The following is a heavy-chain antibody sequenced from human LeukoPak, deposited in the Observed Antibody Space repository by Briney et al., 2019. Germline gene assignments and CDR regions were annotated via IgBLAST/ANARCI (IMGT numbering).Heavy chain of an antibody. D-gene: IGHD2-21*02. Sequence: PGGSLTLSCAASGFTFSSNYMSWVRQAPGKGLEWVSVIYSGGSTYYADSVKGRFTISRHNSKNTLYLQMNSLRAEDTAVYYCASTYCGGDCSFAFDIWGQGTMVSVSS. J-gene: IGHJ3*02. CDR2: IYSGGST. CDR3: ASTYCGGDCSFAFDI. V-gene: IGHV3-53*04. CDR1: GFTFSSNY.